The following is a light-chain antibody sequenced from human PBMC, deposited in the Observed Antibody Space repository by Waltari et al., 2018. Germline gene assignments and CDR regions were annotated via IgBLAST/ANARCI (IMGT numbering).Light chain of an antibody. V-gene: IGLV1-47*01. CDR3: AAWDDSLSNFV. CDR1: SSNFGGNY. J-gene: IGLJ1*01. Sequence: QSVLTQPPSASGTPGQKVTISCSGGSSNFGGNYVYWYQQLPGTAPKLLTYKSNPRPSGVPDRFSGSKSGTSASLAISGLRSEDEGHYYCAAWDDSLSNFVFGTGTKVTVL. CDR2: KSN.